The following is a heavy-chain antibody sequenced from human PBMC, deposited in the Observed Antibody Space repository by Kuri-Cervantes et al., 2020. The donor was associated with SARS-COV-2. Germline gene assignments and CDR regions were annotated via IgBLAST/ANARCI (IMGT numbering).Heavy chain of an antibody. V-gene: IGHV3-48*01. Sequence: GESLKISCAASGFTFSSYSMNWVRQAPGKGLEWVSYISSSSSTIYYADSVKGRFTISRDNAKNLLYLQMNSLRAEDTAVYYCARDGPLQGPGTAYWGQGTLVTVSS. D-gene: IGHD2-21*02. CDR2: ISSSSSTI. CDR1: GFTFSSYS. J-gene: IGHJ4*02. CDR3: ARDGPLQGPGTAY.